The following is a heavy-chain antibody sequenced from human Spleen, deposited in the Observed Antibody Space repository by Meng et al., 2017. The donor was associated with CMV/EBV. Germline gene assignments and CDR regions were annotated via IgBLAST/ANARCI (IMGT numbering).Heavy chain of an antibody. Sequence: SGGAISSNHWWSWVRQSPGKGLEWIGEVYQTGSTNYKSSLKSRVTISMDKSKNHFSLSLTSVTAADTGLYFCARGRGTGNAWANTLDYWGHGTLVTVSS. CDR2: VYQTGST. CDR3: ARGRGTGNAWANTLDY. V-gene: IGHV4-4*01. D-gene: IGHD3-16*01. CDR1: GGAISSNHW. J-gene: IGHJ4*01.